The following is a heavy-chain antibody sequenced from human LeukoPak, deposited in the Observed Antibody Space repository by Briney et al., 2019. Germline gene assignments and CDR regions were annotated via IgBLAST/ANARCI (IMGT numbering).Heavy chain of an antibody. V-gene: IGHV3-7*01. D-gene: IGHD6-19*01. Sequence: GGSLRLSCTASGFSFSSYWMSWVRQAPGKGLEWVANIKQDGSDKYYVDSVKGRFTISRDNTKNSLYLQMNSLRAEDSALYYCARASAVAGTRDYWGQGTLVTVSS. CDR3: ARASAVAGTRDY. J-gene: IGHJ4*02. CDR2: IKQDGSDK. CDR1: GFSFSSYW.